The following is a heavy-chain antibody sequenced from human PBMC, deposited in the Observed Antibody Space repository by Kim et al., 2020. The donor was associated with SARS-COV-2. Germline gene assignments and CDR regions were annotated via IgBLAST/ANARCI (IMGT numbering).Heavy chain of an antibody. CDR3: ARAGLGDSSSWYWDYYYGMDV. V-gene: IGHV3-21*01. D-gene: IGHD6-13*01. CDR1: GFTFSSYS. CDR2: ISSSSSYI. Sequence: GGSLRLSCAASGFTFSSYSMNWVRQAPGKGLEWVSSISSSSSYIYYADSVKGRFTISRDNAKNSLYLQMNSLRAEDTAVYYCARAGLGDSSSWYWDYYYGMDVWGQGTTVTVSS. J-gene: IGHJ6*02.